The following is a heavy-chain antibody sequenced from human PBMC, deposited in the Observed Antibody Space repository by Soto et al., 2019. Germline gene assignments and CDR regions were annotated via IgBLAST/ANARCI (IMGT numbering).Heavy chain of an antibody. CDR1: GGSISGSSSYY. CDR2: VYYSGNT. V-gene: IGHV4-39*01. CDR3: ASPYLDFWSGLNWFDP. Sequence: SETLSLTCSVSGGSISGSSSYYWAWIRQPPGKGLEWIGSVYYSGNTYYNPSLKSRVTISVDTSKNQFSLKLSSVTAADTALYYCASPYLDFWSGLNWFDPWGQGTLVTVSS. J-gene: IGHJ5*02. D-gene: IGHD3-3*01.